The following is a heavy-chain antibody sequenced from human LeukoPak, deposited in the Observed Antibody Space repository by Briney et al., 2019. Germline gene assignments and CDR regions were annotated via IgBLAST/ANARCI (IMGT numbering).Heavy chain of an antibody. CDR3: AKGAAEGYSYGFGLDY. CDR1: GFTFSSYS. D-gene: IGHD5-18*01. Sequence: PGGSLRLSCAASGFTFSSYSMNWVRQAPGKGLERVSYISSSSSTIYYADSVKGRFTISRDNAKNSLYLQMNSLRAEDTAVYYCAKGAAEGYSYGFGLDYWGQGTLVTVSS. V-gene: IGHV3-48*01. J-gene: IGHJ4*02. CDR2: ISSSSSTI.